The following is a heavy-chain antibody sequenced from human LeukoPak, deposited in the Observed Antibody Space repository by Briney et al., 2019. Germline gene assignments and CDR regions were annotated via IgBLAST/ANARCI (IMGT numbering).Heavy chain of an antibody. Sequence: SQTLSLTCAIYGDSVSSNSAAGNWIRQSPSRGLEWLGRTYYRSKWYNDYAVSVKSRITINPDTSKNQFSLQLNSVTPEDTAVYYCARDRDITAAGTVYDHWGQGTLVTVSS. CDR3: ARDRDITAAGTVYDH. D-gene: IGHD6-13*01. J-gene: IGHJ4*02. CDR2: TYYRSKWYN. CDR1: GDSVSSNSAA. V-gene: IGHV6-1*01.